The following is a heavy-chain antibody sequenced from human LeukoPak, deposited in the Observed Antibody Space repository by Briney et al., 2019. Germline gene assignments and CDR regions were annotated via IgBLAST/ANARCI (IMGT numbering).Heavy chain of an antibody. CDR1: GGSISSGGYY. CDR3: ARDRATVTHNWFDP. J-gene: IGHJ5*02. V-gene: IGHV4-30-2*01. Sequence: TPSETLSLTCTVSGGSISSGGYYWSWIRQPPGKGLEWIGYIYHSGSTYYNPSLKSRVTISVDTSKNQFSLKLSSVTAADTAVYYCARDRATVTHNWFDPWGQGTLVTVSS. D-gene: IGHD4-11*01. CDR2: IYHSGST.